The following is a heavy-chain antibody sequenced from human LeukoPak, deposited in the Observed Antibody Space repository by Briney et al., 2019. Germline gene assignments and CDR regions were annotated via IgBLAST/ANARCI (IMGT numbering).Heavy chain of an antibody. V-gene: IGHV4-4*07. CDR3: ARDWADFWSGSNYWFDP. CDR1: GGSISSYY. D-gene: IGHD3-3*01. Sequence: SETLSLTCTVSGGSISSYYWSWIRQPAGKGLEWIGRIYTSGSTNYNPSLKSRVTMSVVTSKNQFSLKLSSVTAADTAVYYCARDWADFWSGSNYWFDPWGQGTLVTVSS. J-gene: IGHJ5*02. CDR2: IYTSGST.